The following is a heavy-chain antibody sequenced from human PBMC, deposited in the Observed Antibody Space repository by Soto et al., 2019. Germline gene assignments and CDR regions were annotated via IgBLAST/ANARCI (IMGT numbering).Heavy chain of an antibody. J-gene: IGHJ5*02. CDR2: ITPIFDTT. Sequence: QIHLVQSGAEVKKPGSSVKISCKASGGTFSNYAISWVRQAPGQGLEWMGGITPIFDTTNYAQKFQGRLTITAHTSTSTAYMDLSGLRSDATAIYFCARNPNSLNNWFDPWGQGTLVTVSS. CDR3: ARNPNSLNNWFDP. CDR1: GGTFSNYA. V-gene: IGHV1-69*06.